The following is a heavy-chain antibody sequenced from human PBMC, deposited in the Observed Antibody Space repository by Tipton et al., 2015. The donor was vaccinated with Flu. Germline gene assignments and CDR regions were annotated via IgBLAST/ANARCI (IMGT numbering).Heavy chain of an antibody. J-gene: IGHJ4*02. CDR2: INHSVST. Sequence: TLSLTCAVYGGSFSGYYWSWIRQPPGQGLEWIGEINHSVSTNYNPSLKSRVTISVDTSKNQFSPKLSSVTAADTAVYYCARGLVVPAADYWGQGTLVTVSS. CDR3: ARGLVVPAADY. D-gene: IGHD2-2*01. CDR1: GGSFSGYY. V-gene: IGHV4-34*01.